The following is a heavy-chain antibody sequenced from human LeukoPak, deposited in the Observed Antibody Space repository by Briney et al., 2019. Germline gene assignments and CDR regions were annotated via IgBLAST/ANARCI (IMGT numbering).Heavy chain of an antibody. D-gene: IGHD5-12*01. CDR1: GGSMSNYY. CDR3: ARRGRAAGKYGGYEYWYFDY. J-gene: IGHJ4*02. V-gene: IGHV4-59*08. CDR2: ISYSGST. Sequence: SETLSLTCTASGGSMSNYYWSWVRQTPGKGLEWIGYISYSGSTNHNPPLKSRVTISVDTSKNRFSLKLSSVTAADTAVYYCARRGRAAGKYGGYEYWYFDYWGQGTLVTVSS.